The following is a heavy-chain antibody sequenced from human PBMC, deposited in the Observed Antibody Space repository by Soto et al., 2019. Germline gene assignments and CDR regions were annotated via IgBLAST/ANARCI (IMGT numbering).Heavy chain of an antibody. CDR3: ARAMVRGYGLRHAFDI. J-gene: IGHJ3*02. CDR2: IIPIFGTA. Sequence: QVQLVQSGAEVKKPGSSVKVSCKASGGTFSSYAISWVRQAPGQGLEWMGGIIPIFGTANYAQKFQGRVTITADESTSTAYMELSSLRAEDTAVYYCARAMVRGYGLRHAFDIWGQGTMVTVSS. CDR1: GGTFSSYA. V-gene: IGHV1-69*12. D-gene: IGHD3-10*01.